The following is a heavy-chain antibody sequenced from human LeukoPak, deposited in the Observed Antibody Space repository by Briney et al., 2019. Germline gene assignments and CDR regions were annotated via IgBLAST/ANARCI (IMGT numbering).Heavy chain of an antibody. J-gene: IGHJ4*02. Sequence: SQTLSLTCTVSGGSISSGGYYWSWIRQHPGKGLEWIGYIYYSGNTFYNPSLKSRVTLSVDTSKNQFSLKLSSVTAADTAVYYCARDSMRSCFDYWGQGTLVTVSS. D-gene: IGHD3-10*01. V-gene: IGHV4-31*03. CDR3: ARDSMRSCFDY. CDR2: IYYSGNT. CDR1: GGSISSGGYY.